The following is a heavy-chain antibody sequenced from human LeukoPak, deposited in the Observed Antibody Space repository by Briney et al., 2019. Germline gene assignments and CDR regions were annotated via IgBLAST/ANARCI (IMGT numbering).Heavy chain of an antibody. V-gene: IGHV1-24*01. CDR2: FDTDDGET. J-gene: IGHJ4*02. D-gene: IGHD1-26*01. CDR3: ATGTSGSYYVGIVRPIDY. CDR1: GYTLTELP. Sequence: ASVKVSCKVSGYTLTELPIHWVRQAPGKGLEWMGGFDTDDGETVYAQMFQGRVTMTEDTSSDIASMELSSLRSEDTAVYYCATGTSGSYYVGIVRPIDYWGQGTLVTVSS.